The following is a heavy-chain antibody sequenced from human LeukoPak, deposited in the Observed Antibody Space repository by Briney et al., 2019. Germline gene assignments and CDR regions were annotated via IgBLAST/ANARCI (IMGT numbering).Heavy chain of an antibody. Sequence: GGSLRLSCAAAGFTFSGSTMSWVRQAPGKGLDWVSGISGSGGTTRHADSVKGRFTISRDNSKNTLYLQMNSLRAEDTAVYYCAKDRGIVVVPTLFDYWGQGTLVTVSS. CDR2: ISGSGGTT. CDR1: GFTFSGST. D-gene: IGHD2-2*01. V-gene: IGHV3-23*01. CDR3: AKDRGIVVVPTLFDY. J-gene: IGHJ4*02.